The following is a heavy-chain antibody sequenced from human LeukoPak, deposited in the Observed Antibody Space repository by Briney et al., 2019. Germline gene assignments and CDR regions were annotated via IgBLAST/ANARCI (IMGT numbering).Heavy chain of an antibody. Sequence: GGSLRLSCAASGFTFSSYGMHWVRQAPGKGLEWVAFIRYDGSNKYYADSVKGRFTISRDNSKNTLYLQMNSLRAEDTAVYYCATTVDILTGYSGTFDYWGQGTLVTVSS. J-gene: IGHJ4*02. D-gene: IGHD3-9*01. V-gene: IGHV3-30*02. CDR3: ATTVDILTGYSGTFDY. CDR1: GFTFSSYG. CDR2: IRYDGSNK.